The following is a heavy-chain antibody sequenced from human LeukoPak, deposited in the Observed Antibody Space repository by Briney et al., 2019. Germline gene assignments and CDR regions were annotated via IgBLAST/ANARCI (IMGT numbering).Heavy chain of an antibody. CDR1: GFTFSSYS. CDR2: ISSSSSYI. J-gene: IGHJ4*02. Sequence: GGSLRLSCAASGFTFSSYSMNWVRQAPGKGLEWVSSISSSSSYIYYADSVKGRFTISKDNAKNSLYLQMNSLRAEDTAVYYCARGLYDFWSGIDYWGQGTLVTVSS. D-gene: IGHD3-3*01. V-gene: IGHV3-21*01. CDR3: ARGLYDFWSGIDY.